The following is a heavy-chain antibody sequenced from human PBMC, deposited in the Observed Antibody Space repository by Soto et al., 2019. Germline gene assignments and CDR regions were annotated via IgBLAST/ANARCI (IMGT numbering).Heavy chain of an antibody. J-gene: IGHJ5*02. Sequence: QVQLVQSGAEVKKPGASVKVSCKASGNTFTNYDINWVRQATGQGLEYLGWMNLNSGDTAYVQKFQGRVTITWDTSITTAYMELRSLRSEDTAVYFCARGVKYGAYSRWFDPWGQGTLVTVSS. CDR1: GNTFTNYD. CDR2: MNLNSGDT. D-gene: IGHD4-17*01. V-gene: IGHV1-8*01. CDR3: ARGVKYGAYSRWFDP.